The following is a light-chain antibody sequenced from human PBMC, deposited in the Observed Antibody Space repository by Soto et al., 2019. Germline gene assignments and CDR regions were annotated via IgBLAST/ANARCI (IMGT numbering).Light chain of an antibody. CDR1: QSLSSN. CDR3: QQYNNWPPA. Sequence: ETVMTQSPATLSVSPGESATLSCRASQSLSSNLAWYQQKPGQAPRLLMYGASTRATGIPARFSGSGSGTEFTLTISSLQSEDFAVYYCQQYNNWPPASGQGTKVEIK. CDR2: GAS. J-gene: IGKJ1*01. V-gene: IGKV3-15*01.